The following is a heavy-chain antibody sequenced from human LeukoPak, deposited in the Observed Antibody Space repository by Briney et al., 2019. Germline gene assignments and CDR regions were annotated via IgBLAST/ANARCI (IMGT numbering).Heavy chain of an antibody. CDR1: GFSFSNYW. J-gene: IGHJ4*02. CDR2: IKQDGSEK. V-gene: IGHV3-7*05. D-gene: IGHD3-22*01. CDR3: AKSHINYYDSSGCFDY. Sequence: GGSLRLSCAASGFSFSNYWMDWVRQAPGKGLEWVANIKQDGSEKKCLDSAKGRFTISRDNSKNTLYLQMNSLRAEDTAVYYCAKSHINYYDSSGCFDYWGQGTLVTVSS.